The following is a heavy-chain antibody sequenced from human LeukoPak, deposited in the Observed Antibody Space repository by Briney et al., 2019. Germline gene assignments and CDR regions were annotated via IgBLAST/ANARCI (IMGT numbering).Heavy chain of an antibody. Sequence: SETLSLTCTVSGGSVSSDSYNWSWIRQPPGKGLEWIWYIYYSGSTNYNPSLKSRVTMSVDTSKNQLSLKLSSVTPADTAVYFCSKVAVYGSVNLNLIMDVWGQGTTVTVSS. D-gene: IGHD1-1*01. CDR3: SKVAVYGSVNLNLIMDV. CDR1: GGSVSSDSYN. J-gene: IGHJ6*02. CDR2: IYYSGST. V-gene: IGHV4-61*01.